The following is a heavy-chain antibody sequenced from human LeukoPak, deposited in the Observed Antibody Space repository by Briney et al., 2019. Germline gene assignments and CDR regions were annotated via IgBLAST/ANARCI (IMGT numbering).Heavy chain of an antibody. V-gene: IGHV3-23*01. J-gene: IGHJ4*02. CDR1: GFTFSSYA. CDR2: ISGSGGST. D-gene: IGHD3-10*01. Sequence: GGSLRLSCAASGFTFSSYAMSWVRQAPGKGLEWVSAISGSGGSTYYADSVKGRFTISRDNSKNTLYLQMNSLRAEDTAVYYCAKDPPDYYGSGSSDIGYWGQGTLVIVSS. CDR3: AKDPPDYYGSGSSDIGY.